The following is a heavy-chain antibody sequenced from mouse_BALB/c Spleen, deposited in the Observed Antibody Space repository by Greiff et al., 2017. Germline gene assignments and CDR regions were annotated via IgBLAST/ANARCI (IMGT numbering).Heavy chain of an antibody. CDR3: ARHVPYYGSSFYAMDY. CDR2: ISSGGSYT. D-gene: IGHD1-1*01. V-gene: IGHV5-6*01. J-gene: IGHJ4*01. Sequence: EVKVVESGGDLVKPGGSLKLSCAASGFTFSSYGMSWVRQTPDKRLEWVATISSGGSYTYYPDSVKGRFTISRDNAKNTLYLQMSSLKSEDTAMYYCARHVPYYGSSFYAMDYWGQGTSVTVSS. CDR1: GFTFSSYG.